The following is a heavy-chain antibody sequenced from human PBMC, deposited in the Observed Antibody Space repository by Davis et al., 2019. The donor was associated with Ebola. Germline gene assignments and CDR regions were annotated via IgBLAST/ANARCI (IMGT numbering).Heavy chain of an antibody. Sequence: AASVKVSCKASGGTFSSYAISWVRQAPAPPLLSLLRIIPILGIANYAQKFQGRVTITADKSTSTAYMELSSLRSEDTAVYYCARDLASPVDYWGQGTLVTVSS. V-gene: IGHV1-69*04. CDR2: IIPILGIA. J-gene: IGHJ4*02. CDR1: GGTFSSYA. CDR3: ARDLASPVDY.